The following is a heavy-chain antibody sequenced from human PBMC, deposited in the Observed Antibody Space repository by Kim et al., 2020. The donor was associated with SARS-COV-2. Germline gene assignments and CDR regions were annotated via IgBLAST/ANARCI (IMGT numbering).Heavy chain of an antibody. V-gene: IGHV3-43D*03. D-gene: IGHD6-13*01. J-gene: IGHJ4*01. Sequence: GGSLRLSCVTSGFTFDDFSFHWVRQAPGKGLEWVPFISWHGDNIYVKDSLKGRFTVSRDNSRNSLFLEMTSLRVEDTAVYFCARDLNALSKTWYGPGHWGRGTLVTVSP. CDR3: ARDLNALSKTWYGPGH. CDR2: ISWHGDNI. CDR1: GFTFDDFS.